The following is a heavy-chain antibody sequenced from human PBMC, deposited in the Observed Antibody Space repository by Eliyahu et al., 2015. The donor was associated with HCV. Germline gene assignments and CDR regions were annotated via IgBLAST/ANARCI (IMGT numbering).Heavy chain of an antibody. D-gene: IGHD6-19*01. Sequence: EVQLLESGGGLVQPGGSLRXSCXASGFXFSSYAXXXVRXAPGKGLEWVXAISGSGGSTYYADSVKGRFTISRDNSKNTLYLQMNSLRAEDTAVYYCAKDRAGIAVAGRGALYYYYGMDVWGQGTTVTVSS. V-gene: IGHV3-23*01. CDR3: AKDRAGIAVAGRGALYYYYGMDV. CDR2: ISGSGGST. J-gene: IGHJ6*02. CDR1: GFXFSSYA.